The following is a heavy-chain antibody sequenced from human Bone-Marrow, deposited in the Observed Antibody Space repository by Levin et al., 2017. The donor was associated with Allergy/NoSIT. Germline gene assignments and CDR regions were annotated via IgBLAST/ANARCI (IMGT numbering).Heavy chain of an antibody. CDR3: ARVSSSSWVGMTFDI. CDR2: ISSSSSYI. CDR1: GFTFSSYS. Sequence: HGESLKISCAASGFTFSSYSMNWVRQAPGKGLEWVSSISSSSSYIYYADSVKGRFTISRDNAKNSLYLQMNSLRAEDTAVYYCARVSSSSWVGMTFDIWGQGTMVTVSS. V-gene: IGHV3-21*01. J-gene: IGHJ3*02. D-gene: IGHD6-13*01.